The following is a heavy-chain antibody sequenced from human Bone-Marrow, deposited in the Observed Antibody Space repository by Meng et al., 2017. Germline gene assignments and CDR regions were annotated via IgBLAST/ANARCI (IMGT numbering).Heavy chain of an antibody. V-gene: IGHV3-21*01. J-gene: IGHJ4*02. Sequence: GSLKISCAASGFTFSSYSMNWVRQAPGKGLEWVSSISSSSSYIYYADSVKGRFTISRDNAKNSLYLQMNSLRAEDTAVYYCARDRELAAAGSTDYWGQGTLVTVSS. CDR2: ISSSSSYI. D-gene: IGHD6-13*01. CDR3: ARDRELAAAGSTDY. CDR1: GFTFSSYS.